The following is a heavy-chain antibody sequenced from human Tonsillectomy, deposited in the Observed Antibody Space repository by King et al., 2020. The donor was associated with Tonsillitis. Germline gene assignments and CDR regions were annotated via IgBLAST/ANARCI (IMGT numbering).Heavy chain of an antibody. J-gene: IGHJ4*02. V-gene: IGHV3-23*04. CDR3: AKDGYCSSNSCSYFDY. D-gene: IGHD2-2*03. CDR2: ISGSGDRT. CDR1: GFTFSSYA. Sequence: VQLVESGGGLVQPGGSLTLSCAASGFTFSSYAMSWVRQAPGRGLEWVSAISGSGDRTYHADSVKGRFTMSRDSSKKTLYLQMYSLRAEETAVYYCAKDGYCSSNSCSYFDYWGQGTRVTVPS.